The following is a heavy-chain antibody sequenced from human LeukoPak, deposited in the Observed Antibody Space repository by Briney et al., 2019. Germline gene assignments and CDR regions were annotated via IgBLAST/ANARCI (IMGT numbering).Heavy chain of an antibody. Sequence: GGSLRLSCAASGFSFSSYEMSWVRQAPGKGLEWVSAISGSGGSTYYADSVKGRFTISRDNSKNTLYLQMNSLRAEDTAVYYCAKDRIAAAGTFGYWGQGTLVTVSS. V-gene: IGHV3-23*01. CDR1: GFSFSSYE. D-gene: IGHD6-13*01. J-gene: IGHJ4*02. CDR2: ISGSGGST. CDR3: AKDRIAAAGTFGY.